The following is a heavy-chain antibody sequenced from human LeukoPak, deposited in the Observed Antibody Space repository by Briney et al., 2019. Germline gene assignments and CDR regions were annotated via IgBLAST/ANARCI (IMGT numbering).Heavy chain of an antibody. Sequence: PGGSLRLSCAASGFTFSDYYRSWIRQAPGKGLEWVSYISSSSTFRNDADSVKGRFTISRDNAKNSLFLQMNSLRAEDTAVYYCAREVLYSSSYHFDFWGQGTLVTVSS. J-gene: IGHJ4*02. V-gene: IGHV3-11*06. CDR3: AREVLYSSSYHFDF. D-gene: IGHD6-6*01. CDR2: ISSSSTFR. CDR1: GFTFSDYY.